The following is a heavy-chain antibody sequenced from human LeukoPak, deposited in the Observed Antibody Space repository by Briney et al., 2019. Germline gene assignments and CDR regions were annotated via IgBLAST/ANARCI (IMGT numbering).Heavy chain of an antibody. CDR2: ISSSSSYI. Sequence: GGSLRLSCAASGFTFSSYSMNWVRQAPGKGLEWVSSISSSSSYIYYADSVKGRFTISRDNAKNSLYLQMNSLRAEDTAVYYCARDRRPIGYYFDYWGQGTLVTVSS. CDR3: ARDRRPIGYYFDY. D-gene: IGHD3-10*01. J-gene: IGHJ4*02. CDR1: GFTFSSYS. V-gene: IGHV3-21*01.